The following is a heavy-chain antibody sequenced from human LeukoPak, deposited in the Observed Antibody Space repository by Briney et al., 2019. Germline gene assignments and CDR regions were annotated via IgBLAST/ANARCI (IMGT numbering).Heavy chain of an antibody. V-gene: IGHV3-7*01. J-gene: IGHJ6*03. Sequence: PGGSLRLSCAASGFTFSSYGMHWVRQAPGKGLEWVANIKQDGSEKYYVDSVKGRFTISRDNAKNSLYLQMNSLRAEDTAVYYCARHSSSWSFYYYYYMDVWGKGTTVTVSS. CDR2: IKQDGSEK. CDR3: ARHSSSWSFYYYYYMDV. D-gene: IGHD6-13*01. CDR1: GFTFSSYG.